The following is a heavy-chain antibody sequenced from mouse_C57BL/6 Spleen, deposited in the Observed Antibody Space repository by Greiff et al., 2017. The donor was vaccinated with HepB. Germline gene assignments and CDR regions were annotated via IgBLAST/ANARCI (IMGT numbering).Heavy chain of an antibody. V-gene: IGHV3-6*01. CDR2: ISYDGSN. D-gene: IGHD2-1*01. CDR1: GYSITSGYY. CDR3: ARGGGNYFYAMDY. J-gene: IGHJ4*01. Sequence: EVQRVESGPGLVKPSQSLSLTCSVTGYSITSGYYWNWIRQFPGNKLEWMGYISYDGSNNYNPSLKNRISITRDTSKNQFFLKLNSVTTEDTATYYCARGGGNYFYAMDYWGQGTSVTVSS.